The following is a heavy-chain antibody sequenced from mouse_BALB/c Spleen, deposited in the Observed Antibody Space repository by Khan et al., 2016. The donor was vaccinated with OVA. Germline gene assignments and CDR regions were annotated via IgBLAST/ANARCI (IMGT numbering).Heavy chain of an antibody. V-gene: IGHV5-6*01. D-gene: IGHD4-1*01. CDR1: GFTFSSYS. Sequence: EVELVESGGDLVKPGGSLKFSCAASGFTFSSYSMSWVRQTPDKRLEWVATISSGGDYTCYSDNVKGRFTISRDNAKNTLYLQMSSLKSEDTAMYYCASHLTGSFAYWGQGTLVTVSA. CDR2: ISSGGDYT. CDR3: ASHLTGSFAY. J-gene: IGHJ3*01.